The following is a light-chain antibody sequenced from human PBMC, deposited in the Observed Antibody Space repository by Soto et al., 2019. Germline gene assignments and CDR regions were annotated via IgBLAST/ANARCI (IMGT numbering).Light chain of an antibody. Sequence: QAVVTQSSSASASLGSSVKLTCTLSSGHSSYIIAWHQQQPGKAPRYLMKLEGSGSYNKGSGGPDRFSGSSSGADRYLTISNLQFEDEADYYCETWDSNSVVFGGGTKVTVL. V-gene: IGLV4-60*02. CDR2: LEGSGSY. CDR3: ETWDSNSVV. CDR1: SGHSSYI. J-gene: IGLJ2*01.